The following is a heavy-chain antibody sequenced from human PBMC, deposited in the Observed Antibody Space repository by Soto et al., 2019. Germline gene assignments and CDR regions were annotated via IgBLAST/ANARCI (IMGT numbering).Heavy chain of an antibody. CDR1: GFKFNYYA. CDR2: ISGSGETT. D-gene: IGHD3-22*01. J-gene: IGHJ3*02. V-gene: IGHV3-23*01. CDR3: AKVRDYYDSSGSYYTGAFDI. Sequence: GGSLRLSCAASGFKFNYYAMSWVRQAPGKGPEWVSAISGSGETTFYRDSVKGRFTIPRDNSKNTVYLSMNSPRDEDTAVYFCAKVRDYYDSSGSYYTGAFDIWGQGAEVTVS.